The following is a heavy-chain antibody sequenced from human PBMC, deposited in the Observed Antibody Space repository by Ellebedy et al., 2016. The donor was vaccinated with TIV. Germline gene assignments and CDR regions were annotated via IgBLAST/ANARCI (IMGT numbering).Heavy chain of an antibody. CDR3: ARVSYDGYDYRTFDY. CDR2: IYPGDSDS. CDR1: GYNFTSYW. Sequence: GESLKISCKGSGYNFTSYWIGWVRQKPGKGLEWMGIIYPGDSDSRYSPSFQVQVTISADKSIFTAYLQWSSLEASDTAMYYCARVSYDGYDYRTFDYWGQGTLVTVSS. J-gene: IGHJ4*02. D-gene: IGHD5-12*01. V-gene: IGHV5-51*01.